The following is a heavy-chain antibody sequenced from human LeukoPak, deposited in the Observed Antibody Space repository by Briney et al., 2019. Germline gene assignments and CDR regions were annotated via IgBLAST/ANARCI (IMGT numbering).Heavy chain of an antibody. J-gene: IGHJ4*02. CDR1: GGSISSGGYY. CDR3: ARQAGYYYDSSGYSFDY. CDR2: IYYSGST. V-gene: IGHV4-39*01. Sequence: PSQTLSLTCTVSGGSISSGGYYWSWIRQPPGKGLEWIGSIYYSGSTYYNPSLKSRVTISVDTSKNQFSLKLSSVTAADTAVYYCARQAGYYYDSSGYSFDYWGQGTLVTVSS. D-gene: IGHD3-22*01.